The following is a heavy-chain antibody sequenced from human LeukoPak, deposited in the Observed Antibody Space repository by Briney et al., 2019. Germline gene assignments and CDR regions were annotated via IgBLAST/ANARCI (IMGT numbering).Heavy chain of an antibody. CDR2: IYDSGST. CDR1: GGSISSYY. J-gene: IGHJ5*02. D-gene: IGHD1-7*01. V-gene: IGHV4-59*08. Sequence: SETLSLTCTVSGGSISSYYWSWIRQAPGKGVEWIGYIYDSGSTNYNASLKSRVTISVDTSKNQFSLKVSFVTAADTAVYYCARLVTAATGNCFDPWGQGTLVTVSS. CDR3: ARLVTAATGNCFDP.